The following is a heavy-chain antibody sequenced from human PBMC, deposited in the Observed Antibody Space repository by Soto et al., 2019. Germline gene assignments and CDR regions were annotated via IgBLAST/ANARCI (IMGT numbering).Heavy chain of an antibody. J-gene: IGHJ5*02. CDR1: GYTFTSYG. D-gene: IGHD2-15*01. CDR2: ISAYNGNT. V-gene: IGHV1-18*01. CDR3: ARDLGAFSAVAATWWFDP. Sequence: QVQLVQSGAEVKKPGASVKVSCKASGYTFTSYGISWVRQAPGQGLEWMGWISAYNGNTNYAQKLQGRVTMTTDTSMSTAYMELRSLRSDDTAVYYCARDLGAFSAVAATWWFDPWGQGTLVTVSS.